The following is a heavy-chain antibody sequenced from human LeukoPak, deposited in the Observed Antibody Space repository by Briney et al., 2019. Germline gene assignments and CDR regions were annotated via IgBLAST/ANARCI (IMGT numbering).Heavy chain of an antibody. CDR2: ISAYNGNT. D-gene: IGHD2-15*01. CDR3: ARGTYCSGGSCYRRLDY. V-gene: IGHV1-18*01. Sequence: GASVKVSCKASGYTFTSYGISWVRQAPGQGLEWMGWISAYNGNTNYAQKLQGRVTMTRNTSISTAYMELSSLRSEDTAVYYRARGTYCSGGSCYRRLDYWGQGTLVTVSS. J-gene: IGHJ4*02. CDR1: GYTFTSYG.